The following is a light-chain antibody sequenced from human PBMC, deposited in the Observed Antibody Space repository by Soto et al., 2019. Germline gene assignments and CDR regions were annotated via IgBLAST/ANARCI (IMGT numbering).Light chain of an antibody. CDR2: DAS. Sequence: DIQMTQSPSTLSASVGDRVTITCRASQSISSWLAWYQQKPGKAPKLLIYDASSLESGVPSRFSGSGSGTEFTLTNSSLQPDDFTTYYCQQYNSYSLSTFVQGTRLEIK. CDR3: QQYNSYSLST. V-gene: IGKV1-5*01. CDR1: QSISSW. J-gene: IGKJ5*01.